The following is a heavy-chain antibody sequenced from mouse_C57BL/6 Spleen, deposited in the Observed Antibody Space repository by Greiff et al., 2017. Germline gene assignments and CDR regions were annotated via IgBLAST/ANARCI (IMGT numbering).Heavy chain of an antibody. V-gene: IGHV1-62-2*01. CDR3: ARREEVHCYGSFYFDY. D-gene: IGHD1-1*01. Sequence: QVQLQQSGAELVKPGASVKLSCKASGYTFTEYTIHWVKQRPGQGLEWIGWFYPGSGSIKYNEKFKDKATLTADKSSSTVYMELSRLTSEDSAVYFCARREEVHCYGSFYFDYWGKGTTLTVSS. J-gene: IGHJ2*01. CDR2: FYPGSGSI. CDR1: GYTFTEYT.